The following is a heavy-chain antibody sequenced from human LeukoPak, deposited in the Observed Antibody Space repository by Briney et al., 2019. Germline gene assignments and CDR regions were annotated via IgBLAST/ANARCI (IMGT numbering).Heavy chain of an antibody. Sequence: SETLSLTCTVSGGSISFYSWSWIRQPAGRGQEWIGRTHTSGSTNYNPSLKSRVTMSVDTSQNQFSLKMSSVTAADTAVYYCARSYSNSWYFDSWGQGTLVTVSS. CDR1: GGSISFYS. D-gene: IGHD6-13*01. V-gene: IGHV4-4*07. CDR2: THTSGST. CDR3: ARSYSNSWYFDS. J-gene: IGHJ4*02.